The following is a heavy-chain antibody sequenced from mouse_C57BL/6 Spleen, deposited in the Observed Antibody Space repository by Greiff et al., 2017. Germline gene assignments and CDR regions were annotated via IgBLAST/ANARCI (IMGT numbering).Heavy chain of an antibody. CDR3: AREEFYGIFPRFDV. D-gene: IGHD2-1*01. J-gene: IGHJ1*03. V-gene: IGHV3-6*01. Sequence: EVQLQESGPGLVKPSPSLSLTCSVTGYSITSGYYWNWIRQFPGNKPEWMGYISYDGNNKYNPSLKNRISITRDTSKNPFFLKLNYVTTEDTAPYYCAREEFYGIFPRFDVWGTGTPVTVSS. CDR2: ISYDGNN. CDR1: GYSITSGYY.